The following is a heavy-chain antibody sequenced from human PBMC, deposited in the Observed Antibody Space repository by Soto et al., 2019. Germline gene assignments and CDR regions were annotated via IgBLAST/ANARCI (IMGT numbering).Heavy chain of an antibody. V-gene: IGHV2-5*02. CDR3: AYLPCSGGSCYWFSYSGMDV. CDR2: IYWDDDK. Sequence: QITLKESGPTLVKPTQTLTLTCTFSGFSLSTSGVGVAWIRQPPGKALEWLALIYWDDDKRYRPSLETRLTINKDTSKNQVVLTMTNMVSVDIATYYCAYLPCSGGSCYWFSYSGMDVWGQGTTVTVSS. J-gene: IGHJ6*02. D-gene: IGHD2-15*01. CDR1: GFSLSTSGVG.